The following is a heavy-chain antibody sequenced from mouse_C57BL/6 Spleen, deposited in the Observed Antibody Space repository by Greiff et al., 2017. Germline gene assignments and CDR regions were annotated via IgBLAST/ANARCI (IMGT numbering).Heavy chain of an antibody. D-gene: IGHD2-4*01. V-gene: IGHV1-76*01. Sequence: QVQLQQPGAELVRPGASVKLSCKASGYTFTDYYINWVKQRPGQGLEWIARIYPGSGNTYYNEKFKGKATLNAEKSSSTAYMQLSSLTSEDSAVYFCARGGYDYDKFAYWGQGTLVTVSA. CDR1: GYTFTDYY. J-gene: IGHJ3*01. CDR3: ARGGYDYDKFAY. CDR2: IYPGSGNT.